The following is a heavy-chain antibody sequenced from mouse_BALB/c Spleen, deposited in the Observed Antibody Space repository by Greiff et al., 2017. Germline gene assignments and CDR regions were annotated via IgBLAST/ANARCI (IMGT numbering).Heavy chain of an antibody. CDR1: GFAFSSYD. D-gene: IGHD4-1*01. V-gene: IGHV5-12-1*01. CDR2: ISSGGGST. J-gene: IGHJ2*01. CDR3: ARHDWEGFDY. Sequence: DVHLVESGGGLVKPGGSLKLSCAASGFAFSSYDMSWVRQTPEKRLEWVAYISSGGGSTYYPDTVKGRFTISRDNAKNTLYLQMSSLKSEDTAMYYCARHDWEGFDYWGQGTTLTVSS.